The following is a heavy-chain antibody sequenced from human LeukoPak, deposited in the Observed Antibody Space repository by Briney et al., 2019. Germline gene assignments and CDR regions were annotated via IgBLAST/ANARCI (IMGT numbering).Heavy chain of an antibody. D-gene: IGHD3-10*01. V-gene: IGHV3-30*18. CDR1: KFTFSNYG. J-gene: IGHJ4*02. CDR2: VSAHGTTK. CDR3: AKEFDSGGYGANFDS. Sequence: PGGSLRLSCTGSKFTFSNYGMQWVRQAPGKGLEWVAVVSAHGTTKYYADSVKGRFTISRDNSRNTVYLQMNSLRAEDTAVYYCAKEFDSGGYGANFDSWGQGTLVTVSS.